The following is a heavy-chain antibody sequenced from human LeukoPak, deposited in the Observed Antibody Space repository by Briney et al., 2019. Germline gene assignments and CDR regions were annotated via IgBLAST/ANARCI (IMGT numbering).Heavy chain of an antibody. CDR2: ISGSGGST. CDR1: GFTFSSYA. V-gene: IGHV3-23*01. CDR3: ARKQWAYYYDSSGYPNFDY. Sequence: PGGSLRLSCAASGFTFSSYAMSWVRQAPGKGLEWVSAISGSGGSTYYADSVKGRFTISRDNSKNSLYLQMNSLRAEDTALYYCARKQWAYYYDSSGYPNFDYWGQGTLVTVSS. D-gene: IGHD3-22*01. J-gene: IGHJ4*02.